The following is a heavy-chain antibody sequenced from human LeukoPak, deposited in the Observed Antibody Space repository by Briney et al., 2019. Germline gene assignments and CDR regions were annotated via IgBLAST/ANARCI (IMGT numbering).Heavy chain of an antibody. CDR3: ASEETTNGGWTPNY. V-gene: IGHV3-74*01. CDR1: GFTFSSYW. Sequence: GGSLRLSCAASGFTFSSYWMHWVRQAPGKGLVWVSRINGDGSTTNYADSVKGRFTISRDNAKNSLYLQMNSLRAEDTAVYYCASEETTNGGWTPNYWGQGTLVTVSS. J-gene: IGHJ4*02. CDR2: INGDGSTT. D-gene: IGHD6-19*01.